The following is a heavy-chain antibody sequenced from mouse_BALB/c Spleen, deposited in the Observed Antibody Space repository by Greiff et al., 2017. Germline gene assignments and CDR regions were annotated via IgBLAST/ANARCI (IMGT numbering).Heavy chain of an antibody. CDR1: GFSLSTSGMG. CDR3: ARVYGNYGDWFAY. CDR2: IWWDDDK. D-gene: IGHD2-1*01. J-gene: IGHJ3*01. Sequence: QVTLKVCGPGILQPSQTLSLTCSFSGFSLSTSGMGVGWIRQPSGKGLEWLAHIWWDDDKRYNPALKSRLTISKDTSSNQVFLKIASVDTADTATYYCARVYGNYGDWFAYWGQGTLVTVSA. V-gene: IGHV8-8*01.